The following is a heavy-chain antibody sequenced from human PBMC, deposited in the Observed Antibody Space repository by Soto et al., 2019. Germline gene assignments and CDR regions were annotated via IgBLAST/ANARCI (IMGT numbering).Heavy chain of an antibody. Sequence: PSQTLSLTCAISGDSVSSNSVTWNWIRQSPSRGLEWLGRTYYRSQWYNDYAVSVKSRITINPDTSKNQFSLHLNSVTPEDTAVYYCVRVWAVAGHSDYWGQGTLVTVSS. CDR1: GDSVSSNSVT. CDR3: VRVWAVAGHSDY. CDR2: TYYRSQWYN. V-gene: IGHV6-1*01. D-gene: IGHD6-19*01. J-gene: IGHJ4*02.